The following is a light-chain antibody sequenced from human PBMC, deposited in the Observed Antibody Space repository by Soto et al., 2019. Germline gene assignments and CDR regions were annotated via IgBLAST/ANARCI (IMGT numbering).Light chain of an antibody. CDR2: DAS. J-gene: IGKJ5*01. CDR3: QQYDNLIT. V-gene: IGKV1-33*01. CDR1: QNIDDY. Sequence: IQLTQSPSSLSASVGDSVTITCRASQNIDDYLAWYQQKPGKAPKLLIYDASNLETGVPSRFSGSGSGTDFTFTISSLQPEDIATYYCQQYDNLITFGQGTRLEIK.